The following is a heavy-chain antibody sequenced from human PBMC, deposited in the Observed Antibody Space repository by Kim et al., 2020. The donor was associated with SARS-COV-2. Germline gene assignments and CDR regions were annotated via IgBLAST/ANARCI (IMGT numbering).Heavy chain of an antibody. V-gene: IGHV3-74*01. J-gene: IGHJ5*02. CDR2: INSDGSST. CDR1: GFTFSSYW. CDR3: ARAGQWQHNWFDP. D-gene: IGHD6-19*01. Sequence: GGSLRLSCAASGFTFSSYWMHWVRQAPGKGLVWVSRINSDGSSTSYADSVKGRFTISRDNAKNTLYLQMNSLRAEDTAVYYCARAGQWQHNWFDPWGQGTLVTVSS.